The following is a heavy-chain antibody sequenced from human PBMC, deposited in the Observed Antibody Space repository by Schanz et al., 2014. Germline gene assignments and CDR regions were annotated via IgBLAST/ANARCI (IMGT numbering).Heavy chain of an antibody. V-gene: IGHV3-23*04. Sequence: VQLVESGGGVVQPGGSLRLSCAASGFTFSSYAMTWVRQAPGKGLEWVSSISHSGGSKYYADSVKGRFTISRDNSKNTLYLQMNSLRAEDTAVYYCARPRFDYGEVDYWGQGTLVTVSS. CDR2: ISHSGGSK. CDR1: GFTFSSYA. J-gene: IGHJ4*02. CDR3: ARPRFDYGEVDY. D-gene: IGHD4-17*01.